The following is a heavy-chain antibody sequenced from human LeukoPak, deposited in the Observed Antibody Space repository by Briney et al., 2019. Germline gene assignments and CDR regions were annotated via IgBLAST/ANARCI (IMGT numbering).Heavy chain of an antibody. CDR2: INDSGTI. Sequence: PSETLSLICAVYGGSFSHHYWSWVRQPPGKGLEWSGEINDSGTINYNPSLLSRVTISLDRSKNQFSLRLSSVTATDTAVYYCARRWNYGRNYYIDVWGEGGTVSVSS. J-gene: IGHJ6*03. V-gene: IGHV4-34*01. D-gene: IGHD1-7*01. CDR3: ARRWNYGRNYYIDV. CDR1: GGSFSHHY.